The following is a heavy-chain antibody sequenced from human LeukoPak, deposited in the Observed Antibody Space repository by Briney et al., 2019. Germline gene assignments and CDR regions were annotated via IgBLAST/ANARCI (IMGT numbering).Heavy chain of an antibody. CDR2: IYDSGST. D-gene: IGHD2-2*01. Sequence: PSETLSLTCTVSGGSIRSSYYYWGWIRQPPGKGLEWIGSIYDSGSTYYNPSLKSRVTISVDTSKNQFSLKLSSVTAADTAVYYCASLWPYQLSAFDIWGQGTMVTVSS. CDR1: GGSIRSSYYY. CDR3: ASLWPYQLSAFDI. V-gene: IGHV4-39*01. J-gene: IGHJ3*02.